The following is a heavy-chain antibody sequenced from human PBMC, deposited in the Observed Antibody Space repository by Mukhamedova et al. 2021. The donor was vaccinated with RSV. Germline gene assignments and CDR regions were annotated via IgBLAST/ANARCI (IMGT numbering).Heavy chain of an antibody. CDR2: ISGSGGST. V-gene: IGHV3-23*01. J-gene: IGHJ6*03. Sequence: GSAISGSGGSTYYADSVKGRFTISRDNSKNTLYLQMNSLRAEDTAVYYCAKVAWAWYHYYMDVWGKGTTVTVSS. D-gene: IGHD1-26*01. CDR3: AKVAWAWYHYYMDV.